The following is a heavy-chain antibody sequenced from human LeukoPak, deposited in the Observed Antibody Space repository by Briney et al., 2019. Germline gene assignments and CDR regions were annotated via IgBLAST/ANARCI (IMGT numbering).Heavy chain of an antibody. CDR3: ARIVGRYYKVDY. CDR1: GGSFSDYY. CDR2: INHSGST. J-gene: IGHJ4*02. Sequence: SETLSLTCAVYGGSFSDYYWTWIRQPPGKGLEWIGEINHSGSTNYKPSLKSRVTISVDTSKNQFSLKLTSVAAADTAVYYCARIVGRYYKVDYWGRGTPVTVSP. V-gene: IGHV4-34*01. D-gene: IGHD1-26*01.